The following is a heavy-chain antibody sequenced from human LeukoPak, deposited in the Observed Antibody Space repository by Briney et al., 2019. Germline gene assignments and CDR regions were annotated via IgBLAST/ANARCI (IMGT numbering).Heavy chain of an antibody. V-gene: IGHV3-9*01. J-gene: IGHJ4*02. CDR1: GFTFDDYA. D-gene: IGHD2-2*02. CDR3: ANLGYCSSTSCYTNPDY. CDR2: ISWNSGSI. Sequence: GGSLRVSCAASGFTFDDYAMHWVRQAPGNGLEWVSGISWNSGSIGYADYVKGRFTISRDNAKNSLYLQMNSLRAEDTALYYCANLGYCSSTSCYTNPDYWGQGTLVTVSS.